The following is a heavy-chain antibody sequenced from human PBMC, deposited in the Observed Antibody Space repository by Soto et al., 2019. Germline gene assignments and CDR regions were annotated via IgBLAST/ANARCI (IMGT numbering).Heavy chain of an antibody. V-gene: IGHV4-59*01. CDR3: AKSLWDTSGWKTDY. CDR2: IYYSGSI. CDR1: GDSISSLY. J-gene: IGHJ4*02. D-gene: IGHD6-19*01. Sequence: QVQLQESGPGLVKPSETLSLTCTVSGDSISSLYWSWIRQPPGKGLEWIGYIYYSGSINYNPSLKSRVTISVDPSKNQFSLRLSSVTAADTAVYYCAKSLWDTSGWKTDYWGQGTLVTVS.